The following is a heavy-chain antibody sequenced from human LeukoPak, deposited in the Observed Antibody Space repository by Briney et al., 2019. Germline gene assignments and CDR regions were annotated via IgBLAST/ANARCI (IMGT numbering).Heavy chain of an antibody. V-gene: IGHV3-74*01. Sequence: QTGGSLRLSCTASGFTFSSYWMHWVRQAPGEGLVWVSRINSDGSYTNDADSVRGRFTISRDNAKNMLYLQMNSLRAEDTAVYYCAKLGIGEHEISGYFYETQSSGVDVWGQGTMVIVSS. CDR1: GFTFSSYW. CDR3: AKLGIGEHEISGYFYETQSSGVDV. CDR2: INSDGSYT. J-gene: IGHJ3*01. D-gene: IGHD3-22*01.